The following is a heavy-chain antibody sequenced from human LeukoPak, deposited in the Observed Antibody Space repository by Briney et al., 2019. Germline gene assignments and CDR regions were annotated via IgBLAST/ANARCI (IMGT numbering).Heavy chain of an antibody. CDR2: ISGSGGST. CDR1: GFTFSSYA. V-gene: IGHV3-23*01. CDR3: TRGLMDYDVSTGLHHYYMDV. J-gene: IGHJ6*02. Sequence: AGGSLRLSCAASGFTFSSYAMSWVRQAPGKGLEWVSAISGSGGSTYYADSVKGRFTISRDNAKNTLYLQMNTLRVEDTAVYYCTRGLMDYDVSTGLHHYYMDVWGQGTTVTVSS. D-gene: IGHD3-9*01.